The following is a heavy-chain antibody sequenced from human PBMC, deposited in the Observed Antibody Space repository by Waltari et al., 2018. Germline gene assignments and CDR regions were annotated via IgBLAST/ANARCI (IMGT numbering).Heavy chain of an antibody. Sequence: QLQLQESGPGLVKPSETLSLTCTVSGGSISSSSYYWGWIRQRQGKGLEWLGSIYYSGSTYYNPSLKSRVTISVDTSKNQFSLKLSSVTAADTAVYYCARDPADYGDYYYYGMDVWGQGTTVTVSS. CDR2: IYYSGST. D-gene: IGHD4-17*01. J-gene: IGHJ6*02. V-gene: IGHV4-39*07. CDR3: ARDPADYGDYYYYGMDV. CDR1: GGSISSSSYY.